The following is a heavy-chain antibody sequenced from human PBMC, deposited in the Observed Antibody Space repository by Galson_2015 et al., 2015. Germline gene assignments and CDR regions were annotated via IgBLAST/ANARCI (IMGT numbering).Heavy chain of an antibody. Sequence: SLRLSCAGTGFTFRTSWMHWVRQAPGKGLGWVSRINGDGSSSRYADSVKDRFTISRDNSKNTLYLQMSSLRGDDSAVYYCVRRGMAVAGTGNYFDYWGQGTLVTVSS. CDR2: INGDGSSS. D-gene: IGHD6-19*01. J-gene: IGHJ4*02. CDR3: VRRGMAVAGTGNYFDY. V-gene: IGHV3-74*01. CDR1: GFTFRTSW.